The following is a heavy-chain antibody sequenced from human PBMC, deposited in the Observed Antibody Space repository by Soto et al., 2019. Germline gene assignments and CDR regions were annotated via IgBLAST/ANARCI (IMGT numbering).Heavy chain of an antibody. CDR2: ISRDGGTK. CDR1: GFTVSTYG. V-gene: IGHV3-30*03. D-gene: IGHD2-8*02. CDR3: TGEVASGY. J-gene: IGHJ4*02. Sequence: QVQLVESGGRVVQPGRSLRLSCAVSGFTVSTYGMNWVRQAPGKGLEWVAVISRDGGTKYYADSVKGRFTISRDNSRNTLFLEINSLRGDDMAVYYCTGEVASGYWGQGTLVTVSS.